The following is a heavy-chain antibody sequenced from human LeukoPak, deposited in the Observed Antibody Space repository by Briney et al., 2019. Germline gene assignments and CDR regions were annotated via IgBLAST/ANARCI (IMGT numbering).Heavy chain of an antibody. J-gene: IGHJ4*02. V-gene: IGHV3-23*01. Sequence: GGSLRLSCAASGFTFSVAAMTWVRQAPGKGLEWVSLIGASGESTYYADSVKGRFTISRDNSKNTLYLQMNSLRAEDTAVYYCAKAQELGNYEFFLFDFWGQGTLVTVSS. D-gene: IGHD7-27*01. CDR2: IGASGEST. CDR1: GFTFSVAA. CDR3: AKAQELGNYEFFLFDF.